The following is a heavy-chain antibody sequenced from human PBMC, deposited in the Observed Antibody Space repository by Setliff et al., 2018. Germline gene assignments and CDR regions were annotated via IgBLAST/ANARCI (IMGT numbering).Heavy chain of an antibody. CDR2: IYTSWST. CDR1: GDSISSRPFY. CDR3: ARMTGFQYIDV. D-gene: IGHD3-3*01. J-gene: IGHJ6*03. Sequence: KPSETLSLTCTVSGDSISSRPFYWGWFRQPAGKELEWIGQIYTSWSTIYNPSLKSRVTILLDTSKNQFSLTLTSVTAADTAVYYCARMTGFQYIDVWGKGTTVTVSS. V-gene: IGHV4-61*09.